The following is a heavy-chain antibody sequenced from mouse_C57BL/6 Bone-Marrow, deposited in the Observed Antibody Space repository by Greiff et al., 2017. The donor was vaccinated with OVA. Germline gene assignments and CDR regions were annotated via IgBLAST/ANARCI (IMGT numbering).Heavy chain of an antibody. Sequence: QVQLQQPGAELVKPGASVKLSCKASGYTFTSYWMHWVKQRPGQGLEWIGMIHPNSGSTNYNEKFKSKATLTVDKSSSTAYMQLSSLTSEDSAVYYCARGTYDGYYVWFAYWGQGTLVTVSA. V-gene: IGHV1-64*01. J-gene: IGHJ3*01. D-gene: IGHD2-3*01. CDR1: GYTFTSYW. CDR2: IHPNSGST. CDR3: ARGTYDGYYVWFAY.